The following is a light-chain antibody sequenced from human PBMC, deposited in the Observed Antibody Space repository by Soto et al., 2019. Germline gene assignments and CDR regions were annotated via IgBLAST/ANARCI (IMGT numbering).Light chain of an antibody. CDR1: SSNIGSNT. Sequence: QAVLTQPPSASGTPGQRVTVSCSGFSSNIGSNTVTWYQQVPGTAPKLLIYSNNQRPSGVPDRFSGSKSGTSASLAVSGLQSEDEADYYCATWDDSLNAVVFGGGTKLTVL. CDR3: ATWDDSLNAVV. J-gene: IGLJ2*01. V-gene: IGLV1-44*01. CDR2: SNN.